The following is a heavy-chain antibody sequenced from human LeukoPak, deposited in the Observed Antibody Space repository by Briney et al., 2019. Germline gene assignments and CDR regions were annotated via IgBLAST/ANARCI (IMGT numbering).Heavy chain of an antibody. CDR1: GFTFSSYA. Sequence: GGSLRLSCAASGFTFSSYAMSWVRQSPGKGLEWVSTNSGSGTNTYYADSVKGRFTIPRANSKNTLHLHMNRLRADDTAVYFCAKAGVAGTSRYFDCWGQGTLVTVSS. D-gene: IGHD6-19*01. J-gene: IGHJ4*02. V-gene: IGHV3-23*01. CDR3: AKAGVAGTSRYFDC. CDR2: NSGSGTNT.